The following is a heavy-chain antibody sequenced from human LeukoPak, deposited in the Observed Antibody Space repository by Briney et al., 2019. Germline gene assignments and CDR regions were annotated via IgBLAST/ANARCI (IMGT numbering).Heavy chain of an antibody. CDR2: IKSKTAGGTI. V-gene: IGHV3-15*01. Sequence: PGGSLRLSCAASGFTFSNAWMTWVRQAPGKGLEWVGRIKSKTAGGTIDYAAPVKGRFTISRDDSKNTLYLQMNSLKTEDSAVYYCTTGESMVGSTIHIRWADWGQGTLVTVSS. D-gene: IGHD1-26*01. CDR3: TTGESMVGSTIHIRWAD. J-gene: IGHJ4*02. CDR1: GFTFSNAW.